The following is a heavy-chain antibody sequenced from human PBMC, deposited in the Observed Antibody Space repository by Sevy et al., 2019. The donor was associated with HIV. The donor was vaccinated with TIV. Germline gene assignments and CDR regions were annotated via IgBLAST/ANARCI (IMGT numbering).Heavy chain of an antibody. CDR1: GFTFSSYA. CDR2: ISDSGDST. V-gene: IGHV3-23*01. J-gene: IGHJ4*02. D-gene: IGHD3-10*01. Sequence: GGSLRLSCAASGFTFSSYAMSWVRQAPGKGLEWVSAISDSGDSTYYADSVKGRFTISRENSKNTLYLQMNSLRAEDTAVYYCAKVGTMVQGAAPFDYWGQGTLVTVSS. CDR3: AKVGTMVQGAAPFDY.